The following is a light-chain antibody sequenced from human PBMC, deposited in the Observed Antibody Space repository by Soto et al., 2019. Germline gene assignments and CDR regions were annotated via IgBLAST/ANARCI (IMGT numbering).Light chain of an antibody. CDR3: QQYYSAPRM. CDR1: QSVGDNS. V-gene: IGKV3-20*01. J-gene: IGKJ1*01. Sequence: EIVLTQSPGTLSLSPGERATLSCRASQSVGDNSLTWYQQKPGQAPRRLFYGASNRATGIPDRFSGSGSATDFARTISRLEPEDVAVYYDQQYYSAPRMFGQGTKVEIK. CDR2: GAS.